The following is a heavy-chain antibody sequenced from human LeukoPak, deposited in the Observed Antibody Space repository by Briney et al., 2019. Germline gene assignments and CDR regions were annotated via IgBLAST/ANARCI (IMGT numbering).Heavy chain of an antibody. Sequence: TPSETLSLTCAVYDGSFSGYYWSWIRQPPGKGLEWIGEINHSGSTNYNPSLKSRVTISVDTSKNQFSLKLSSVTAADTAAYYCARESKLRYFGPGGMDVWGQGTTVTVSS. CDR3: ARESKLRYFGPGGMDV. D-gene: IGHD3-9*01. V-gene: IGHV4-34*01. J-gene: IGHJ6*02. CDR1: DGSFSGYY. CDR2: INHSGST.